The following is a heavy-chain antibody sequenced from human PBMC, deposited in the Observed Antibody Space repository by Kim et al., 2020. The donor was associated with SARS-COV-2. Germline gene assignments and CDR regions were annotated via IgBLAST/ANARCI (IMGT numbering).Heavy chain of an antibody. CDR3: VKALGSWRFDP. D-gene: IGHD6-13*01. CDR2: ITRSSDIK. J-gene: IGHJ5*02. V-gene: IGHV3-23*01. CDR1: GFTFNSYA. Sequence: GGSLRLSCIVSGFTFNSYAMSWVRQAPGKGLEWVSAITRSSDIKNYADSVKGRFTIASANSKNTVNPEMNSLRDEDTDVYYCVKALGSWRFDPWGQGTLVTVSS.